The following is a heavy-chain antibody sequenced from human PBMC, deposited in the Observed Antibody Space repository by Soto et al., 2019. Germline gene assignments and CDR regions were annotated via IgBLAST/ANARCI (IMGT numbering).Heavy chain of an antibody. CDR3: ARYGPQTAAPQMPFDS. V-gene: IGHV3-11*04. CDR2: ISSSGSTI. J-gene: IGHJ4*02. CDR1: GFTFSDYY. D-gene: IGHD6-13*01. Sequence: PGGSLRLSCAASGFTFSDYYMSWIRQAPGKGLEWVSYISSSGSTIYYADSVKGRFTISRDNAKNSLYLQMNSLRAEDAAVYYCARYGPQTAAPQMPFDSRGQGTLVTVSS.